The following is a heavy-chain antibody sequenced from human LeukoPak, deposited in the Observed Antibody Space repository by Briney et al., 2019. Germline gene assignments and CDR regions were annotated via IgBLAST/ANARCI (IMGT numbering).Heavy chain of an antibody. CDR2: IYYSGST. J-gene: IGHJ6*03. D-gene: IGHD5/OR15-5a*01. CDR1: GGSISSHY. Sequence: SETLSLTCTVSGGSISSHYWGWIRQPPGKGLEWIGYIYYSGSTNYNPSLKSRVTISVDTSKNQFSLKLSSVTAADTAVYYCARSRAYYYYTDVWGKGTTVTVSS. CDR3: ARSRAYYYYTDV. V-gene: IGHV4-59*11.